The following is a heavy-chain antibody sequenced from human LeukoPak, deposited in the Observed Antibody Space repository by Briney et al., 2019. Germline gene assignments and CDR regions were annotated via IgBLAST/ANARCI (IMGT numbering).Heavy chain of an antibody. CDR3: AKGGYYGSGGLRSLDY. V-gene: IGHV3-23*01. J-gene: IGHJ4*02. CDR2: ISGTGGST. D-gene: IGHD3-10*01. Sequence: GGSLRLSCAASGFTFSTYAMTWVRQAPGKGLEWVSLISGTGGSTYYADSVKGRFTISRDNSKNTLYVQMNSLRAEDTAVYYCAKGGYYGSGGLRSLDYWGQGILVTVSS. CDR1: GFTFSTYA.